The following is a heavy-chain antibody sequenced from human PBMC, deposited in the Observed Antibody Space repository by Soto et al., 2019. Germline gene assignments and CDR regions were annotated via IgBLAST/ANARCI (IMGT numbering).Heavy chain of an antibody. D-gene: IGHD6-13*01. Sequence: ASVKVSCKASGYTFTSYGISWVRQAPGQGLDWMGWISAYNGKTNYAQKLQGRVTMTTDTSTSTAYMELRSLRSDDTAVYYCARAPKAHSSSWYYFDYWGQGTLVTVS. J-gene: IGHJ4*02. V-gene: IGHV1-18*01. CDR3: ARAPKAHSSSWYYFDY. CDR2: ISAYNGKT. CDR1: GYTFTSYG.